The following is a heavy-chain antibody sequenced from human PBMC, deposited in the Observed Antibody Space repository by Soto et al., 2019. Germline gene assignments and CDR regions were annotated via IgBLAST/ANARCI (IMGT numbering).Heavy chain of an antibody. CDR1: GGSVSSGSYY. D-gene: IGHD3-3*01. V-gene: IGHV4-61*01. J-gene: IGHJ6*02. CDR3: ARGTYDFWSGYRYYYYYGMDV. CDR2: IYYSGST. Sequence: SETLSLTCTVSGGSVSSGSYYWSWIRQPPGKGLEWIGYIYYSGSTNYNPSLKSRVTISVDTSKNQFSLKLSSVTAADTAVYYCARGTYDFWSGYRYYYYYGMDVWGQGTTVTVSS.